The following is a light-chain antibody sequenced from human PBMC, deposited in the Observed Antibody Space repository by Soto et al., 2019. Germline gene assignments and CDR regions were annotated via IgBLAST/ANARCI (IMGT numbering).Light chain of an antibody. CDR2: EVS. J-gene: IGLJ1*01. CDR1: SSDVGGYNY. Sequence: QSVLTQPASVSGSPGQSITISCTGTSSDVGGYNYVCWYQHHPGKAPKLIISEVSNRPSGVSDRFSGSKSGNTASLTISGLQPEAEADYYCTSFTSSTTYVFGTGTKVTVL. V-gene: IGLV2-14*01. CDR3: TSFTSSTTYV.